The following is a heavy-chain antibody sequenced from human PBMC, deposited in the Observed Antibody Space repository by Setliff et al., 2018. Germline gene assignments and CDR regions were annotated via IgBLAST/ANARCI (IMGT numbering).Heavy chain of an antibody. CDR3: ARASRFGTIRYRGDYYMDV. J-gene: IGHJ6*03. Sequence: ASVKVSCKASGDSIPKNAISWVRQAPGQGLEWMGWINTNTGNPSYAQGFTGRFVFSLDTSVSTAYLQISSLKSEDSAVYYCARASRFGTIRYRGDYYMDVWGKGTTVTVSS. CDR1: GDSIPKNA. V-gene: IGHV7-4-1*02. CDR2: INTNTGNP. D-gene: IGHD5-12*01.